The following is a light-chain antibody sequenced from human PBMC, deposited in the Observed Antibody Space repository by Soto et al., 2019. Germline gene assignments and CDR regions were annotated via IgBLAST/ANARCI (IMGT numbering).Light chain of an antibody. J-gene: IGKJ4*01. Sequence: LTHSPVILSLSPGERATLSCSASQSISTSYLDWYQQKPGQAPRLLIYGSSSRATGLPDRFSGSGSGTDFTLTISRLEPEDFAVYYCQQYGSSPLTFGGGTKVDIK. CDR1: QSISTSY. CDR3: QQYGSSPLT. V-gene: IGKV3-20*01. CDR2: GSS.